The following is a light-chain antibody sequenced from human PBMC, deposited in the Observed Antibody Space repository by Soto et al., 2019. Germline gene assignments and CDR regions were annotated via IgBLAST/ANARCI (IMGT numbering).Light chain of an antibody. CDR3: SSYKGSSTLV. J-gene: IGLJ3*02. Sequence: QSALTQPASVSGSPGQSITISCSGTSSDVGGYNYVSWYQQHPGKAPKLMIYEVSNRPSGVSNRFSGSKSGNPASLTISGLQAEDEADYYCSSYKGSSTLVFGGGPKVTVL. V-gene: IGLV2-14*01. CDR2: EVS. CDR1: SSDVGGYNY.